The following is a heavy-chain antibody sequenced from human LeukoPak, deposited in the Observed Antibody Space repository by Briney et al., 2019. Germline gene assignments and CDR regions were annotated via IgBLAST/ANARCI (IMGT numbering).Heavy chain of an antibody. D-gene: IGHD3-3*01. Sequence: ASVKVSCKASGYTFTSYDINWVRQATGQGLEWMGWMNPNSGNTGYAQKFQGRVTMTRNTSISTAYMELSSLRSEDTAVYYCATPSRYDFWSGYPLEAFDIWGQGTMVTVSS. CDR3: ATPSRYDFWSGYPLEAFDI. V-gene: IGHV1-8*01. CDR2: MNPNSGNT. J-gene: IGHJ3*02. CDR1: GYTFTSYD.